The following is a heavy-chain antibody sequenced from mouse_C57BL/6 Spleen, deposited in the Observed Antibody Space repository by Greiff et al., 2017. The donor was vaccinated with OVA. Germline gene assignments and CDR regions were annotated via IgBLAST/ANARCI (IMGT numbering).Heavy chain of an antibody. D-gene: IGHD2-5*01. J-gene: IGHJ3*01. V-gene: IGHV3-6*01. Sequence: EVQLQESGPGLVKPSQSLSLTCSVTGYSITSGYYWNWIRQFPGNKLEWMGYISYDGSNNYNPSLKNRISITRDTSKNQFFLKLNSVTTEDTATYYCARGDSNSAWFAYWGQGTLVTVSA. CDR3: ARGDSNSAWFAY. CDR1: GYSITSGYY. CDR2: ISYDGSN.